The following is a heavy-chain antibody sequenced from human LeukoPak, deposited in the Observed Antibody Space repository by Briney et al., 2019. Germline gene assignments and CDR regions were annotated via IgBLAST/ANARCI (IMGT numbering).Heavy chain of an antibody. J-gene: IGHJ5*02. D-gene: IGHD6-13*01. CDR2: IYPGDSDT. Sequence: GESLKISCKGSGYSFTSYWIGWVRQMPGKGLEWMGIIYPGDSDTRYSPSFQGQVTISADKFISTAYLQWSSLKASDTAMYYCARLASTGIAASEGFDPWGQGTLVTVSS. V-gene: IGHV5-51*01. CDR3: ARLASTGIAASEGFDP. CDR1: GYSFTSYW.